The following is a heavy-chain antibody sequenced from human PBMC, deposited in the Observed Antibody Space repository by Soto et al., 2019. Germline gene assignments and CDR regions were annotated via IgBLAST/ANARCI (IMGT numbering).Heavy chain of an antibody. V-gene: IGHV3-64*01. J-gene: IGHJ4*02. D-gene: IGHD1-26*01. CDR2: VSSDGGST. Sequence: PGGSLRLSCAVSGFTLSSYAMHWVRQAPGKGLEYVSGVSSDGGSTNYANSVKGRFTMSRDNSKNTLYLQMGSLRDEDMAVYYCAREGFSGIYYGAFDYWGQGTPVTSPQ. CDR3: AREGFSGIYYGAFDY. CDR1: GFTLSSYA.